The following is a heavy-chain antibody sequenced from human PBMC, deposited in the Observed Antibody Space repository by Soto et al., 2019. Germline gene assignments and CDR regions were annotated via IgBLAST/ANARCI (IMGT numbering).Heavy chain of an antibody. V-gene: IGHV3-30*18. Sequence: ESGGGVVQPGRSLRLSCAASGFTFSSYGMHWVRQAPGKGLEWVAVISYDGSNKYYADSVKGRFTISRDNSKNTLYLQMNSRRAEDTAVYYCAKSPPEVAAADYYYGMDVWGQGTTVTVSS. CDR3: AKSPPEVAAADYYYGMDV. CDR1: GFTFSSYG. J-gene: IGHJ6*01. D-gene: IGHD6-13*01. CDR2: ISYDGSNK.